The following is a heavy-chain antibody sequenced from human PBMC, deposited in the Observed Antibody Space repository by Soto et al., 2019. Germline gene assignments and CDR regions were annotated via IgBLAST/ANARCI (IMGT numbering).Heavy chain of an antibody. J-gene: IGHJ4*02. CDR3: ARVFDGPFDY. CDR1: GLTFSYYS. V-gene: IGHV3-21*01. Sequence: GGSLRLSCAASGLTFSYYSMNWVRQAPGKGLEWVSSISSSSSYIYYADSVKGRFTISRDNAKNSLYLQMNSLRAEDTAVYYCARVFDGPFDYWGQGTLVTVSS. CDR2: ISSSSSYI.